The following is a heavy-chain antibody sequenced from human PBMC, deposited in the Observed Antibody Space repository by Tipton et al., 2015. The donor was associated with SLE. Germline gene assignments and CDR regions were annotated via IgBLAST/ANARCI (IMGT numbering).Heavy chain of an antibody. Sequence: GSLRLSYAASRISFSSYWMSWVRQAPGKGPEWVANMNQDGNERYYAESVKGRFTISRDNAKNFLFLQMNGLRAEDTAVYYCARESHASFDIWGQGTMVAVSS. CDR1: RISFSSYW. J-gene: IGHJ3*02. CDR2: MNQDGNER. CDR3: ARESHASFDI. V-gene: IGHV3-7*01.